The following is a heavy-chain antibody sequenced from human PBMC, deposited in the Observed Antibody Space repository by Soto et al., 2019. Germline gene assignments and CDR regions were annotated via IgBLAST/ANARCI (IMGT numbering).Heavy chain of an antibody. V-gene: IGHV4-31*03. CDR2: IYYSGST. CDR1: GGSISSGGYY. Sequence: PSETLSLTCTVSGGSISSGGYYWSWIRQHPGKGLEWIGCIYYSGSTYYNPSLKSRVTISVDTSKNQFSLKLSSVTAADTAVYYCAREKILGYCSSTSCYGNWFDPWGQGTLVTVSS. J-gene: IGHJ5*02. CDR3: AREKILGYCSSTSCYGNWFDP. D-gene: IGHD2-2*01.